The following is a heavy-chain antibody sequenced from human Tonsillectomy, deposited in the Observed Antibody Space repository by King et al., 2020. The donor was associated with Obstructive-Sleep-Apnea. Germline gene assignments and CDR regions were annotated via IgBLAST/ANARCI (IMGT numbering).Heavy chain of an antibody. D-gene: IGHD5-12*01. CDR2: MYYSGNT. Sequence: QLQESGPGLLKPSKTLSLTCTVSGGSISNYYWSWIRQPPGKGLEWIGYMYYSGNTNFNTSLKSRVTISADTSKIQFSLRLSSVTAADTAVYYCARHRGVEDYGGYGDYFDYWGQGTLVTVSS. V-gene: IGHV4-59*08. CDR1: GGSISNYY. CDR3: ARHRGVEDYGGYGDYFDY. J-gene: IGHJ4*02.